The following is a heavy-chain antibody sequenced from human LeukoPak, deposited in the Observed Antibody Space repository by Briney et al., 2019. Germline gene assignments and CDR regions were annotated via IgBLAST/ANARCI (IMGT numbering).Heavy chain of an antibody. V-gene: IGHV1-2*06. D-gene: IGHD6-13*01. Sequence: ASVKVSCKASGYTFTGYYIHWVRQAPGQGLEWMGRINPNTGGTDYAQKFQGRVTMTRDTSISTAYMELSRLTSDDTAIYYCAKVPPSITAAGNWLGPWGQGALVTVSS. J-gene: IGHJ5*02. CDR2: INPNTGGT. CDR3: AKVPPSITAAGNWLGP. CDR1: GYTFTGYY.